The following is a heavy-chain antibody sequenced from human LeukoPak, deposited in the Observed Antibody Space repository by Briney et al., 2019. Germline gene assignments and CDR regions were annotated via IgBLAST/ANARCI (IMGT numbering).Heavy chain of an antibody. V-gene: IGHV1-46*01. J-gene: IGHJ4*02. D-gene: IGHD6-19*01. CDR2: INPSGGST. CDR1: GYTFTSYY. Sequence: ASVKVSCKASGYTFTSYYMHWVRQAPGQGLEWMGMINPSGGSTSYAQKFQGRVTMTRDTSTSTVYMELSSLRSEDTAVYYCARGIAVAGTERFSFDYWGQGTLATVSS. CDR3: ARGIAVAGTERFSFDY.